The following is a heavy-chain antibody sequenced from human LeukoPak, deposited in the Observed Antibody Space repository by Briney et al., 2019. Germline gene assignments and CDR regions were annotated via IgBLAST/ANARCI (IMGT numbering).Heavy chain of an antibody. CDR2: IDISGGST. CDR1: GFTFSSHA. Sequence: GGSLRLSCAASGFTFSSHAMCWVRQAPGKGLEWVSSIDISGGSTNYADSVKGRFTISRDNSKNTLYLQMNSLRAEDTAVYYCAKVWDTYYYDSSGSFDYWGQGTLVTVSS. D-gene: IGHD3-22*01. V-gene: IGHV3-23*01. J-gene: IGHJ4*02. CDR3: AKVWDTYYYDSSGSFDY.